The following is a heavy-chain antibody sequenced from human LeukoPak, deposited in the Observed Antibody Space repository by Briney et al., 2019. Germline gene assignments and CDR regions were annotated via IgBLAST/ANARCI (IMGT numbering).Heavy chain of an antibody. D-gene: IGHD6-13*01. CDR2: INHSGST. Sequence: SETLSLTCAVYGGSFSGYYWSWIRQPPGKGLEWIGEINHSGSTNYNPSLKSRVTISVDTSKNQFSLKLSSVTAADTAVYYCAGYSSSSGAPWIDYWGQGTLVTVSS. V-gene: IGHV4-34*01. CDR1: GGSFSGYY. J-gene: IGHJ4*02. CDR3: AGYSSSSGAPWIDY.